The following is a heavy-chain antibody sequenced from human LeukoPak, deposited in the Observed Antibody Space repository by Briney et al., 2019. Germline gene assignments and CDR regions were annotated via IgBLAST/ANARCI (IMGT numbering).Heavy chain of an antibody. J-gene: IGHJ4*02. CDR2: INPNSGGT. D-gene: IGHD6-19*01. V-gene: IGHV1-2*02. CDR1: GYTFTGYY. Sequence: VSVKVSCKASGYTFTGYYMHWVRQAPGQGLEWMGWINPNSGGTNYAQKFQGRVTMTRDTSISTAYMELSRLRSDDTAVYYCAREASGWYPQADYWGQGTLVTVSS. CDR3: AREASGWYPQADY.